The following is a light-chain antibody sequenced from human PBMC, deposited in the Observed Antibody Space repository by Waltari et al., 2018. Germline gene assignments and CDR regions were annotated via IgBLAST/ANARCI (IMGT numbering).Light chain of an antibody. CDR3: SSYTRSSTYV. J-gene: IGLJ1*01. CDR1: SSDVGGYNY. V-gene: IGLV2-14*03. Sequence: QSALTQPASVSGSPGQSITISCTGSSSDVGGYNYVSWYQQHPGKAPKLMIYDVTNRPSGVSNRFSGSKSGNTASLTISGLQAEDEADYYCSSYTRSSTYVFGIGTKVIVL. CDR2: DVT.